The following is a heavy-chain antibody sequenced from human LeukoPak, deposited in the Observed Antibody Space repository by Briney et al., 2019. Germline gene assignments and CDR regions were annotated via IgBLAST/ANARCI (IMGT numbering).Heavy chain of an antibody. V-gene: IGHV4-34*01. CDR3: ARGECTYYYGSGSYVH. D-gene: IGHD3-10*01. CDR1: GGSFSGYY. Sequence: SETLSLTCAVYGGSFSGYYWSWIRQPPGKGLEWIGEINHSGSTNYSPSLKSRVTISVDTSKNQFSLKLSSVTAADTAVYYCARGECTYYYGSGSYVHWGQGTLVTVSS. J-gene: IGHJ4*02. CDR2: INHSGST.